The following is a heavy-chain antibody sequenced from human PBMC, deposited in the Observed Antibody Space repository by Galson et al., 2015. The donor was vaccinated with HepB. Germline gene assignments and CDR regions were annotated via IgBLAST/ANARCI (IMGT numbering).Heavy chain of an antibody. CDR1: GGTFSSYA. CDR3: ARSDVDSSGYYYVGY. J-gene: IGHJ4*02. D-gene: IGHD3-22*01. CDR2: IIPIFGTA. V-gene: IGHV1-69*13. Sequence: SVKVSCKASGGTFSSYAISWVRQAPGQGLEWMGGIIPIFGTANYAQKFQGRVTITADESTSTAYKELSSLRSEDTAVYYCARSDVDSSGYYYVGYWGQGTLVTVSS.